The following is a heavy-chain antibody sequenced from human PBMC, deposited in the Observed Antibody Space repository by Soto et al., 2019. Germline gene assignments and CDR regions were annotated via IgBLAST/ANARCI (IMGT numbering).Heavy chain of an antibody. V-gene: IGHV4-4*02. D-gene: IGHD1-7*01. Sequence: QVQLQESGPGLVKPSGTLSLTCAVSGGSISSSSWWTWVRQSPGKGLEWIGEIFESGATNYNPSLKSRLTMSVDKSKNQFSLNLSSLFAADTAVYFCTTSHAGELNNWGQGTLVNVSS. J-gene: IGHJ4*02. CDR1: GGSISSSSW. CDR2: IFESGAT. CDR3: TTSHAGELNN.